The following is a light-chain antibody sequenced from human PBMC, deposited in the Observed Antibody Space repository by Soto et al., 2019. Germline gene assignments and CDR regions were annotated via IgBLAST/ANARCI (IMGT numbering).Light chain of an antibody. J-gene: IGKJ4*01. Sequence: EIVFTESPTAVSLSPREKATLSCRASQSVSSYLAWYQQKPGQAPRLLIYDASNRATGIPARFSGSGSGTDFTLTISSLEPEDFAVYYCQQRSNWPAFGGGTKVDIK. CDR3: QQRSNWPA. V-gene: IGKV3-11*01. CDR1: QSVSSY. CDR2: DAS.